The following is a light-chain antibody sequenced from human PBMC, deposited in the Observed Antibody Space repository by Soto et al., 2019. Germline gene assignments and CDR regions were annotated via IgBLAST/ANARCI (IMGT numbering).Light chain of an antibody. CDR2: DAS. V-gene: IGKV3-11*01. CDR1: QSVATR. J-gene: IGKJ3*01. Sequence: IVLTQSPATVSSSVGGRATLSCRASQSVATRLAWYQQKPGQAPRLLINDASNRATGVPARFSGSGSGTDFSLTISSLEPDDFAVYYCQHRHNWPPLFTFGPGTKVDI. CDR3: QHRHNWPPLFT.